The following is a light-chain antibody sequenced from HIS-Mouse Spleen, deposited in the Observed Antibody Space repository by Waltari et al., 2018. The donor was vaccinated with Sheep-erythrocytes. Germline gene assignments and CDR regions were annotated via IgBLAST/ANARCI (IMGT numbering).Light chain of an antibody. V-gene: IGKV2-28*01. CDR1: QSLLHSNGYNY. Sequence: DIVMTQSPLSLPVTPGEPASISCRSSQSLLHSNGYNYLDWYLQKPGQSPQLLIYLGSNRASGVPDRLSGSGSCTDFTLKISRVEAEDVGVYYCMQALQTPRTFGQGTKVEIK. J-gene: IGKJ1*01. CDR3: MQALQTPRT. CDR2: LGS.